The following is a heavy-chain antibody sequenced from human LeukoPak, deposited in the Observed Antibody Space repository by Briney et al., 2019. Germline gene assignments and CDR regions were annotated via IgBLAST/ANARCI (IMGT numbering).Heavy chain of an antibody. CDR2: IYYSGST. D-gene: IGHD2-2*01. CDR1: GGSISSYY. J-gene: IGHJ6*03. V-gene: IGHV4-59*01. Sequence: PSETLSLTCTVSGGSISSYYWSWIRQPPGKGLEWIGHIYYSGSTNYNPSLKSRVTISVDTSKNQFSLKLSSVTAADTAVYYCARGPSIVVVPAASNYYMDVWGKGTTVTVSS. CDR3: ARGPSIVVVPAASNYYMDV.